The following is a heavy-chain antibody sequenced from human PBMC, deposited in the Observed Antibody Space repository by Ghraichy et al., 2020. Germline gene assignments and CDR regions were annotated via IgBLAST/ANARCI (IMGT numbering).Heavy chain of an antibody. CDR3: ARVPSDY. Sequence: LSLTCAASGFTFSSYSMNWVRQAPGKGLEWVSSISSSSSYIYYADSVKGRFTISRDNAKNSLYLQMNSLRAEDTAVYYCARVPSDYWGQGTLVTVSS. CDR1: GFTFSSYS. V-gene: IGHV3-21*01. CDR2: ISSSSSYI. J-gene: IGHJ4*02.